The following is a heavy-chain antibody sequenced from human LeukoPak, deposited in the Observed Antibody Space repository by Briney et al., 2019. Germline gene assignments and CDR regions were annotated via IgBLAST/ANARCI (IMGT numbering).Heavy chain of an antibody. CDR2: IYYSGST. J-gene: IGHJ5*02. Sequence: PSETLSLTCTVSGGSISSSSYYWGWIRQPPGKGLEWIGYIYYSGSTNYNPSLKSRVTISVDTSKNQFSLKLSSVTAADTAVYYCARGGYSSGWYGGDWFDPWGQGTLVTVSS. D-gene: IGHD6-19*01. CDR1: GGSISSSSYY. V-gene: IGHV4-61*05. CDR3: ARGGYSSGWYGGDWFDP.